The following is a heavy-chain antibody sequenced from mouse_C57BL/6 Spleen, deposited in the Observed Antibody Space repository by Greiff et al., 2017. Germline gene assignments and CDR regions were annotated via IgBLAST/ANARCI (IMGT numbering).Heavy chain of an antibody. CDR3: ARVYYDYVFDY. Sequence: QVQLQQSGAELVKPGASVKLSCKASGYTFTSYWMQWVKQRPGQGLEWIGEIDPSDSYTNYNQKFKGKATLTVDTSSSTAYMQLSSLTSEDSAVYYCARVYYDYVFDYWGQGTTLTVSS. J-gene: IGHJ2*01. CDR1: GYTFTSYW. D-gene: IGHD2-4*01. CDR2: IDPSDSYT. V-gene: IGHV1-50*01.